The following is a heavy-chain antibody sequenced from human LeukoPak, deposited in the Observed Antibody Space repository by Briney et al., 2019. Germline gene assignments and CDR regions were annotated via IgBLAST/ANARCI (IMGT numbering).Heavy chain of an antibody. CDR3: VSYGDYYYYGMDV. D-gene: IGHD4-17*01. CDR2: ISSSSDSI. J-gene: IGHJ6*02. V-gene: IGHV3-48*02. Sequence: GGSLRLSCVASGFTFSRYGMNWVRQAPGKRLEWVSYISSSSDSIYYADSVKGRFTISRDNAENSLYLQMNSLRDEDTAVYYCVSYGDYYYYGMDVWGQGTTVTVSS. CDR1: GFTFSRYG.